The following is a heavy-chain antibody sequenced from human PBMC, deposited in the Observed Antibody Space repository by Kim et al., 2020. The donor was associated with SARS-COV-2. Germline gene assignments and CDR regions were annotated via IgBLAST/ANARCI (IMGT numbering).Heavy chain of an antibody. CDR3: ASLYF. CDR2: IIGVACAI. CDR1: GFTFSNFW. Sequence: GGSLRLSCVASGFTFSNFWMHWVRQTPGMFLVWLSYIIGVACAIYYLDSVMGRFTVSRDNAKNSLYLQINILRAEDTALYYCASLYF. J-gene: IGHJ4*01. V-gene: IGHV3-48*04.